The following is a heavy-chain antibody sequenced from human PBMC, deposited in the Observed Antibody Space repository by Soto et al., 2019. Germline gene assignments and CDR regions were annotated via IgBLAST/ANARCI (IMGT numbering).Heavy chain of an antibody. J-gene: IGHJ4*02. CDR3: GRGSNFFGPLTPYSFDY. D-gene: IGHD3-3*01. Sequence: QVQLVESGGGLVKPGGSLRLSCAASGFIFSDYYMTWIRQAPGKGLEWVSHISTSRSYPNYGDSVQGRFTISRDNAKDSLDLQMNSLNAENSVIFYCGRGSNFFGPLTPYSFDYWGRGILVPVSS. V-gene: IGHV3-11*06. CDR2: ISTSRSYP. CDR1: GFIFSDYY.